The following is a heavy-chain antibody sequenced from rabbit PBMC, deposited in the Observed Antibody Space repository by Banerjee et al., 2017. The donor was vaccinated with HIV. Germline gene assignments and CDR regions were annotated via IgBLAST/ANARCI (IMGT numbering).Heavy chain of an antibody. J-gene: IGHJ4*01. Sequence: QEQLEESGGDLVKPVGSLTLTCTASGFTIRSNYWICWVRQAPGKGPEWIACIDVGSSGATYYASWAKGRFTISKTSSTTVTLQMTSLTAADTATYFCARDLAGVTGWNLNLWGQGTLVTVS. CDR2: IDVGSSGAT. V-gene: IGHV1S45*01. D-gene: IGHD4-1*01. CDR3: ARDLAGVTGWNLNL. CDR1: GFTIRSNYW.